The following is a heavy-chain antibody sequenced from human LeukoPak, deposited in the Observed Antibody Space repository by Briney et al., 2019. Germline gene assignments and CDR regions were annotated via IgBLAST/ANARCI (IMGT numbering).Heavy chain of an antibody. V-gene: IGHV3-74*01. D-gene: IGHD5-12*01. Sequence: GGSLRLSCEASGLTFSNSWMHWVRQVSGKGLVWVSRMYGDMRDISYADSVKGRFTISRDNAKNTVYLQMNSLRGEDTAVYYCARDLGLRGSTWGQGTLVTVSS. CDR2: MYGDMRDI. CDR3: ARDLGLRGST. J-gene: IGHJ5*02. CDR1: GLTFSNSW.